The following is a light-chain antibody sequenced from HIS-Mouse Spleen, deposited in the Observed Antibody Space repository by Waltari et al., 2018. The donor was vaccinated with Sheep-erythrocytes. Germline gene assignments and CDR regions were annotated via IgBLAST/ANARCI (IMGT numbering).Light chain of an antibody. CDR2: DDS. CDR1: NIGSKS. CDR3: QVWKV. J-gene: IGLJ2*01. Sequence: SYVLTQPPSVSVAPGKTARITCGGNNIGSKSVHWYQQKPGQAPVLVVYDDSDRPSGIPGRFSGSNSGNTATLTISRVEAGDEADYYCQVWKVFGVGTKLTVL. V-gene: IGLV3-21*03.